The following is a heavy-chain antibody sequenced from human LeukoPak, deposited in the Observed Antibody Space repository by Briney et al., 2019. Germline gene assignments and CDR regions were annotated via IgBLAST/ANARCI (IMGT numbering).Heavy chain of an antibody. CDR3: ARAHVVGATTSWFDP. D-gene: IGHD1-26*01. Sequence: GASVKVSCKASGYTFTGYYMHWVRQAPGQGLEWMGWINPNSGGTNYAQKFQGRVTMTRDTSISTAYMELSRLRSDDTAVYYCARAHVVGATTSWFDPWGQGTLVTVSS. CDR2: INPNSGGT. CDR1: GYTFTGYY. J-gene: IGHJ5*02. V-gene: IGHV1-2*02.